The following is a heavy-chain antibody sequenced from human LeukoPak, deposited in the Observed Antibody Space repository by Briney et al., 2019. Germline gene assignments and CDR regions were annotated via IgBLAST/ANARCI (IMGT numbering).Heavy chain of an antibody. CDR2: VYFSGST. D-gene: IGHD5-18*01. CDR3: ARGYGRQTNSGMDV. Sequence: SSETLSLTCTVSGGSIYGFYWSWIRQSPEKWLEWIGYVYFSGSTNYNPSLESRVPISIDTSKNQFSLKLSSVTTADTAVYYGARGYGRQTNSGMDVWGKGTTVTVSA. J-gene: IGHJ6*04. CDR1: GGSIYGFY. V-gene: IGHV4-59*01.